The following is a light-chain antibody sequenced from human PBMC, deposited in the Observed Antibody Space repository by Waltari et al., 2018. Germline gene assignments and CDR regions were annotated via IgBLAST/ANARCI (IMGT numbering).Light chain of an antibody. CDR1: RSNIGTHT. CDR3: ASWDDTLTVS. J-gene: IGLJ1*01. CDR2: ADD. V-gene: IGLV1-44*01. Sequence: QSVLTQPPSASGTPGQRFIISCSGSRSNIGTHTVNWYQQLPGSAPKLLIFADDQRPSGVPDRFSGSKSDTSASLAISGLQSEDEADYYCASWDDTLTVSFGTGTKVIVL.